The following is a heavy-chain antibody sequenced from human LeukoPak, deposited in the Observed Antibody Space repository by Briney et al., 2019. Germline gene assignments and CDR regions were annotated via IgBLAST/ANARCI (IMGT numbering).Heavy chain of an antibody. Sequence: GRSLRLSCAASGFTFSSYAMYWVRQAPGKGLEWVAVISYDGSNKYYADSVKGRFIISRDNSKNTLYLQMNSLRAEDTAVYYCATHYYDSSGYHSPDYWSQGTLVTVSS. D-gene: IGHD3-22*01. CDR2: ISYDGSNK. V-gene: IGHV3-30-3*01. CDR3: ATHYYDSSGYHSPDY. CDR1: GFTFSSYA. J-gene: IGHJ4*02.